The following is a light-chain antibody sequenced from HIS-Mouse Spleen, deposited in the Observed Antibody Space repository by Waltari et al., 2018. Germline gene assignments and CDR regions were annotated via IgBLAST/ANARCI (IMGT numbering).Light chain of an antibody. CDR3: CSYAGSSTWV. CDR2: EGS. J-gene: IGLJ3*02. CDR1: SRDVGTYNR. V-gene: IGLV2-23*01. Sequence: QSALTQPASVSGSPGQSITISCTGTSRDVGTYNRDHGYQQHPGKAPKLMIYEGSKRPSGVSNRFSGSKSGNTASLTISGLQAEDEADYYCCSYAGSSTWVFGGGTKLTVL.